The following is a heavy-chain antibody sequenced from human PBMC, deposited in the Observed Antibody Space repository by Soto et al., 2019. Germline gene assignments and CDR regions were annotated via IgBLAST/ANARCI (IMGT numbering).Heavy chain of an antibody. CDR1: GYTFTSYD. Sequence: QVQLLQSGAEVKKPGSSVKVSCKASGYTFTSYDINWVRQATGQWLEWMGWMNPNSGNTGYEQKLRGRFTMPRNTSISTAHMELRRLRAHDVAVYFCAGAPAKNGISIFGVLTQKCHDYCMDVWGKGNTVTVSS. D-gene: IGHD3-3*01. CDR2: MNPNSGNT. CDR3: AGAPAKNGISIFGVLTQKCHDYCMDV. V-gene: IGHV1-8*01. J-gene: IGHJ6*03.